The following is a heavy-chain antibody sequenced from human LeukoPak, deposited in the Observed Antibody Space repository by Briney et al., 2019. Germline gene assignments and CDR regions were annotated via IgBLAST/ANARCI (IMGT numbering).Heavy chain of an antibody. CDR2: ISAYNGNT. D-gene: IGHD1-26*01. Sequence: ASVKVSCKASGYTFTSYGISWVRQAPGQGLEWMGWISAYNGNTNYAQKLQGRVTMTTDTSTSTAYMELRSLRSDDTAVYYCARDLKAFTTLRLWDIWGQGTMVTVSS. J-gene: IGHJ3*02. CDR1: GYTFTSYG. CDR3: ARDLKAFTTLRLWDI. V-gene: IGHV1-18*01.